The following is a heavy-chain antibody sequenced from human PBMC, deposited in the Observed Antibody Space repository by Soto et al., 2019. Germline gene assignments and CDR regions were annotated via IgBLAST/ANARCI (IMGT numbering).Heavy chain of an antibody. V-gene: IGHV3-23*01. CDR1: GFSFRNYG. CDR3: AKDYDYGDSLPFDY. CDR2: IIGNGDTT. J-gene: IGHJ4*02. Sequence: EVQLLEAGGGLVQPGGSLRLSCAASGFSFRNYGMSWVRQAPGKGLEWLSAIIGNGDTTYYADSVRGRFTISRDNSKNTLYLQLNDLGAEATGIYYCAKDYDYGDSLPFDYWGQGTLVTVSS. D-gene: IGHD4-17*01.